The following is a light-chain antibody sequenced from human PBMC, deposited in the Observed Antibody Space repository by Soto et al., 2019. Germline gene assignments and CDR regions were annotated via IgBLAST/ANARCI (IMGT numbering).Light chain of an antibody. V-gene: IGLV2-23*01. CDR1: SSDVGSYNL. J-gene: IGLJ2*01. CDR2: EGS. Sequence: QSVPTQPASVSGSPGQSITISCTGTSSDVGSYNLVSWYQQHPGKAPKLMIYEGSKRPSGVSNRFSGSKSGNTASLTISGLQAEDEADYYCCSYAGSSIHVVFGGGTKVTVL. CDR3: CSYAGSSIHVV.